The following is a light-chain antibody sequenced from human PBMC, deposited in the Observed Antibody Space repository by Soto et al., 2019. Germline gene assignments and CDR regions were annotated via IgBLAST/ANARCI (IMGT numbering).Light chain of an antibody. Sequence: QSALTQPPSASGSPGQSITISCTGASSDVGGYTSVSWYQQHPGKAPKLIIYEVTKRPSGVPARFSGSRSGNTASLTVSGLQTEDEADYYCSSYAGYNNYVFGSGTKITVL. CDR3: SSYAGYNNYV. CDR1: SSDVGGYTS. J-gene: IGLJ1*01. V-gene: IGLV2-8*01. CDR2: EVT.